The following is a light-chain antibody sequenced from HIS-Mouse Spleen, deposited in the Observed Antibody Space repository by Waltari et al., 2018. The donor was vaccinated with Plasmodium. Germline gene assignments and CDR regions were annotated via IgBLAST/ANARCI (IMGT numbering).Light chain of an antibody. CDR2: EGS. V-gene: IGLV2-23*03. CDR1: SSDVGSYNL. Sequence: QSALTQPASVSGSPGQSITISCTGTSSDVGSYNLVSWYQQHPGKAPKLRIYEGSKRPSGVSNRFSGSKSGNTASLTISGLQAEDEADYHCCSYAGSSTFVFGGGTKLTVL. CDR3: CSYAGSSTFV. J-gene: IGLJ3*02.